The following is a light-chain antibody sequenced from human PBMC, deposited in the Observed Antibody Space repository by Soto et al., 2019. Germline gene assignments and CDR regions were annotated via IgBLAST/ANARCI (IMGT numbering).Light chain of an antibody. V-gene: IGKV3-20*01. CDR2: GAS. Sequence: ENVLTQSPGTLSLSPGERATLSCRASQTVSSTYLAWYQQKPGQAPRLLIYGASSRATGIPDRFSGTVSGTDFTLTISRLEPEDFAAYYCQQYGSSPITFGQGTRLANK. CDR3: QQYGSSPIT. J-gene: IGKJ5*01. CDR1: QTVSSTY.